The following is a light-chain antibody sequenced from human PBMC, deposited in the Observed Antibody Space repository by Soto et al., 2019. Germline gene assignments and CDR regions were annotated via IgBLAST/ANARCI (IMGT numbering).Light chain of an antibody. Sequence: EIVLTQSPDTLSLSPEERAALSCRASQNVGASYIAWYQQMPGQAPRPLIYGASRRATGIADRFSGSGSGTDFTLTITRLEPEDFGVYYCQTDGGPPYIFGQGTKLEI. CDR3: QTDGGPPYI. CDR1: QNVGASY. CDR2: GAS. J-gene: IGKJ2*01. V-gene: IGKV3-20*01.